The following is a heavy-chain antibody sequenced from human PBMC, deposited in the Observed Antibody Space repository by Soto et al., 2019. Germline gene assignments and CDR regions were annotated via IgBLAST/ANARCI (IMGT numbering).Heavy chain of an antibody. CDR3: ARGLDYYFKPGVFDI. D-gene: IGHD3-22*01. J-gene: IGHJ3*02. CDR2: VGSSVTTK. V-gene: IGHV3-48*03. CDR1: GFTLSNSE. Sequence: EVQLVESGGGLEQPGGSLRLSCAASGFTLSNSEMNWVRQAPGKGLEWVSYVGSSVTTKYYADSVKGRFTISRDNAKNSLYLQMNSLRAEDTAVYYCARGLDYYFKPGVFDIWGQGTMVTVSS.